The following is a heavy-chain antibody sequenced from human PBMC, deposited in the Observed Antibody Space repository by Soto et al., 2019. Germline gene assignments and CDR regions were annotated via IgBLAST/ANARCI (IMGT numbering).Heavy chain of an antibody. Sequence: ASEKVSSKASGFPFPSSALQWVRQARGQRLEWIGWIVVGSGNTNYAQKFQERVTITRDMSTSTAYMELSSLRSEDTAVYYCAAPSSTNYYYGMDVWGQGTTVTVS. CDR1: GFPFPSSA. D-gene: IGHD6-13*01. V-gene: IGHV1-58*01. CDR2: IVVGSGNT. CDR3: AAPSSTNYYYGMDV. J-gene: IGHJ6*02.